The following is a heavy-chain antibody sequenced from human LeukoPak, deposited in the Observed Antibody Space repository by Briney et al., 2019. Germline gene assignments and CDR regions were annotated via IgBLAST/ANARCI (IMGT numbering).Heavy chain of an antibody. CDR2: IYSGDNT. CDR1: GFSVSTNY. D-gene: IGHD5-18*01. CDR3: AREGSGYTYGYNDAFDL. Sequence: PGGSLRLSCAASGFSVSTNYMSWVRQAPAKGLEWVSVIYSGDNTYYADFVKGRFTISRDNSKNTLSLQMNSLRAEDTAVYLCAREGSGYTYGYNDAFDLWGQGTMVTVSS. V-gene: IGHV3-53*01. J-gene: IGHJ3*01.